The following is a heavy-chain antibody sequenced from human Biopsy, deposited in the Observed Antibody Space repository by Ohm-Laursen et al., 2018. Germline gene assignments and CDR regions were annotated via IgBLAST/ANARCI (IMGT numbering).Heavy chain of an antibody. CDR2: NIPILGTG. CDR1: EGTFSNYG. CDR3: ATKLTGYFHH. V-gene: IGHV1-69*06. Sequence: VSSVKVSCQAPEGTFSNYGVNWVRQAPGQGLEWLGGNIPILGTGNYAQKFQDRVTVAADTSTSTATMELRSLRSDDTAVYYCATKLTGYFHHWGQGTLVIVSS. D-gene: IGHD3-9*01. J-gene: IGHJ1*01.